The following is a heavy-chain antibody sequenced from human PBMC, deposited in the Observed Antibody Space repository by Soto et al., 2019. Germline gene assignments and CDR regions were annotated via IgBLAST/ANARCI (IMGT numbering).Heavy chain of an antibody. CDR2: ISAYNGNT. V-gene: IGHV1-18*01. D-gene: IGHD6-6*01. Sequence: WASVKVSCKASGYTFTSYGISWVRQAPGQGLEWMGWISAYNGNTNYAQKLQGRVTMTTDTSTSTAYMELRSLRSEDTAVYYCARRRSIAARPLYWFVPWGQGTLVTVSS. CDR1: GYTFTSYG. J-gene: IGHJ5*02. CDR3: ARRRSIAARPLYWFVP.